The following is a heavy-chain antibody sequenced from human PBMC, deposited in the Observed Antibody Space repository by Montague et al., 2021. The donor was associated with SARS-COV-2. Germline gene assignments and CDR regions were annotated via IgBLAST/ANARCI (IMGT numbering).Heavy chain of an antibody. CDR3: ARGPSDTYYYNGMDV. CDR1: GFLLSTSGMC. J-gene: IGHJ6*02. Sequence: PALGKPTQTLTLTCTFSGFLLSTSGMCMTWIRQPPGKALEWLARIDWDGDKYYNTSLKSRLTISKDTSKNLVVLTMTNMDPVDTATYYCARGPSDTYYYNGMDVWGRGTTVTVSS. CDR2: IDWDGDK. V-gene: IGHV2-70*11.